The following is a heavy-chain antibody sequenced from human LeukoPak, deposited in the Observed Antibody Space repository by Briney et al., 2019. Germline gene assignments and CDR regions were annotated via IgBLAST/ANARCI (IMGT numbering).Heavy chain of an antibody. Sequence: GGSLRLSCAVSGFNLNSYAMHWVRQAPGKGLEWVAVIRHDETNSFYAGSVQGRFTISRDTSKKLLYLQMNSLRVEDTAVYYCAKEYTPSSPLGELDSWCQGTLVTVSS. CDR1: GFNLNSYA. J-gene: IGHJ4*02. CDR3: AKEYTPSSPLGELDS. CDR2: IRHDETNS. D-gene: IGHD6-6*01. V-gene: IGHV3-30*02.